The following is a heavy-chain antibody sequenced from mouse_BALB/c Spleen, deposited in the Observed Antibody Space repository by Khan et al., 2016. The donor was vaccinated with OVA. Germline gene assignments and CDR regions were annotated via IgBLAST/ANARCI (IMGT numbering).Heavy chain of an antibody. CDR3: ARPPITTVVATSYWFFDV. J-gene: IGHJ1*01. CDR1: EFTFSTYA. Sequence: EVQRVESGGGLVKSGGSLKLSCAASEFTFSTYAMSWVRQTPEKRLEWVATISTGDTYTYYPDSVKGRFTISRDNAKNTLYLQMSSLRSEDTAMYYCARPPITTVVATSYWFFDVWGAGTTVTVST. D-gene: IGHD1-1*01. CDR2: ISTGDTYT. V-gene: IGHV5-9-3*01.